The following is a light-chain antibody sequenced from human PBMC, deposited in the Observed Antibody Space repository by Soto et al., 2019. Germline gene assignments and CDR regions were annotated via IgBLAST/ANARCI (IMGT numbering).Light chain of an antibody. CDR3: QKRGDWPPIT. Sequence: EIVLTQSPGTLSLSPGERATLSCRASQSVSSSYLAWYQQKPGQAPRLLIYGASNRATGIPARFSGSGSGTDFTLTISRLEPEDFAVYYCQKRGDWPPITFGQGTRLEI. CDR2: GAS. CDR1: QSVSSSY. V-gene: IGKV3D-20*02. J-gene: IGKJ5*01.